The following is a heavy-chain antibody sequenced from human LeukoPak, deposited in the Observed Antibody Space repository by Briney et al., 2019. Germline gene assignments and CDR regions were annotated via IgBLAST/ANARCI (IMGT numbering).Heavy chain of an antibody. Sequence: SETLSLTCTVSGGSISSSSYYCGWIRQPPGKGLEWIGSIYYSGSTYYNPSLKSRVTISVDTSKNQFSLKLSSVTAADTAVYYCARGSSSGWYGGWFDPWGQGTLVTVSS. J-gene: IGHJ5*02. CDR3: ARGSSSGWYGGWFDP. V-gene: IGHV4-39*01. CDR2: IYYSGST. D-gene: IGHD6-19*01. CDR1: GGSISSSSYY.